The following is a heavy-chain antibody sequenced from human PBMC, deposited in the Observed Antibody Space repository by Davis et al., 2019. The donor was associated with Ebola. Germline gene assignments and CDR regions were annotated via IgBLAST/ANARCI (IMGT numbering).Heavy chain of an antibody. CDR2: FESEDGET. V-gene: IGHV1-24*01. D-gene: IGHD2-15*01. J-gene: IGHJ5*02. CDR1: GYTLSELS. Sequence: ASVKVSCKVSGYTLSELSIHWVRQAPGKGLEWKGGFESEDGETTYAQEFQGRVTLTEDTSTDLAYMELSSLRSEDTAVYYCTSLQEGYRSGGSHYRGRWFDPWGQGTLVTVSS. CDR3: TSLQEGYRSGGSHYRGRWFDP.